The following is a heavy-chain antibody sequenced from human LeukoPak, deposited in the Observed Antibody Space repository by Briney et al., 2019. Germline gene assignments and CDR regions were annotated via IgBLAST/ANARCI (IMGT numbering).Heavy chain of an antibody. CDR3: ARGRNKVAGTLGSRYYYYYMDV. J-gene: IGHJ6*03. CDR1: GGSFSGYY. V-gene: IGHV4-34*01. Sequence: SETLSLTCAVYGGSFSGYYWSWIRQPPGKGLEWIGEINHSGSTNYNPSLKSRVTISVDTSKNQFSLKLSSVTAADTAVYYCARGRNKVAGTLGSRYYYYYMDVWGKGTTVTVSS. D-gene: IGHD6-19*01. CDR2: INHSGST.